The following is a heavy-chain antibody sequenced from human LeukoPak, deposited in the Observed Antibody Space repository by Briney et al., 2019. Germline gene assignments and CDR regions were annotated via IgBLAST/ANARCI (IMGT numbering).Heavy chain of an antibody. CDR3: ARERANPLYCFDY. V-gene: IGHV3-33*01. Sequence: PGRSLRLSCAASGFTFSSYGMHWVRQAPGKGLEWVAVVWYDGSNKYYADSVKGRFTISRDNSKNTLYLQMNSLRAEDTAVYYCARERANPLYCFDYWGQGTLVTVSS. D-gene: IGHD4/OR15-4a*01. CDR2: VWYDGSNK. CDR1: GFTFSSYG. J-gene: IGHJ4*02.